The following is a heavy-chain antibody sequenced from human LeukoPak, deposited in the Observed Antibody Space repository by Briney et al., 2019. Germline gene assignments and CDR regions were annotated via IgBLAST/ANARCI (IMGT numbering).Heavy chain of an antibody. CDR2: ISSSSSYI. CDR3: ARVRSTPHGYMDV. V-gene: IGHV3-21*01. J-gene: IGHJ6*03. CDR1: GFTLSSYS. Sequence: KPGGSLRLSCAASGFTLSSYSMNWVRQAPGKGLEWDSSISSSSSYIYYADSVKGRFTISRDNAKNSLYLQMNSLRAEDTAVYYCARVRSTPHGYMDVWGKGTTVTVSS. D-gene: IGHD3-3*01.